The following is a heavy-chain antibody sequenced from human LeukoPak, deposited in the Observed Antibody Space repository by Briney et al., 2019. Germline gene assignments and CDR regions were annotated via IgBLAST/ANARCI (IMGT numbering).Heavy chain of an antibody. Sequence: GGSLSLPCAVSGFHFDDYAMHWVRQGPGKGLEGVSVINWCGVSTYYADSVKGRFTISRDNSKNSLYLQMNTLRPEDTALYYCAKDSDSSGFFEPPDYWGPGTLVTVSS. J-gene: IGHJ4*02. V-gene: IGHV3-43D*03. D-gene: IGHD3-22*01. CDR2: INWCGVST. CDR1: GFHFDDYA. CDR3: AKDSDSSGFFEPPDY.